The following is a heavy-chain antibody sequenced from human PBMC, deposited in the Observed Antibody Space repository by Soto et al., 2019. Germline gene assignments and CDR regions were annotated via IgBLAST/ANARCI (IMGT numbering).Heavy chain of an antibody. Sequence: ASVKVSCKASGYTFVNYAMHWVRQAPGQRLEWVGWITVGNGNSRYSENLRGRVAFTRDTSASTAYMELSSLRSEDTSVYYCARDXTYASGWYNKTTYTLDVWGPGTTVTVSS. D-gene: IGHD6-19*01. V-gene: IGHV1-3*01. CDR2: ITVGNGNS. CDR1: GYTFVNYA. CDR3: ARDXTYASGWYNKTTYTLDV. J-gene: IGHJ6*02.